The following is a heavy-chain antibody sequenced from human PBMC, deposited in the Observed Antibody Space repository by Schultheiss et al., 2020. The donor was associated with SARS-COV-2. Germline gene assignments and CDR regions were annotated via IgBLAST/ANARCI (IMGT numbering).Heavy chain of an antibody. J-gene: IGHJ4*02. V-gene: IGHV3-23*01. Sequence: GGSLRLSCAASGFTFTNYAMTWVRQAPGKGLEWVSVISGSGGSTYYADSVKGRFTISRDNSKNTLYLQMNSLRAEDTAVYYCAKDGYCSSTSCYPVSYWGQGTLVTVSS. CDR1: GFTFTNYA. D-gene: IGHD2-2*03. CDR3: AKDGYCSSTSCYPVSY. CDR2: ISGSGGST.